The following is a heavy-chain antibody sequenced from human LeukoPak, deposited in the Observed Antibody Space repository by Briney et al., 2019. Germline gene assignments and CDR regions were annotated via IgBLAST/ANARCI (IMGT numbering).Heavy chain of an antibody. CDR2: ISGSGVDT. CDR3: ASGTYRLVDY. Sequence: GGSLRLSCAASGLSFSTYAMSWVRQAPGEGLEWVAGISGSGVDTHYAGSVDGGFRISRDNSAKTLYLQINSLREEDTALYYCASGTYRLVDYWGQGTQVAVSP. D-gene: IGHD3-10*01. J-gene: IGHJ4*02. CDR1: GLSFSTYA. V-gene: IGHV3-23*01.